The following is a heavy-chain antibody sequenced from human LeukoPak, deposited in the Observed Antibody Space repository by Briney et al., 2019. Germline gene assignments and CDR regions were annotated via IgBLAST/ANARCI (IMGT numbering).Heavy chain of an antibody. CDR3: ARVISLTTVTDDAFDI. D-gene: IGHD4-17*01. V-gene: IGHV1-18*01. Sequence: ASVKVSCKASGYTFTSYGISWVRQAPGQGLEWMGWISAYNGNTNYAQKLQGRVTMTTDTSTSTAYMELSSLRSEDTAVYYCARVISLTTVTDDAFDIWGQGTMVTVSS. CDR2: ISAYNGNT. J-gene: IGHJ3*02. CDR1: GYTFTSYG.